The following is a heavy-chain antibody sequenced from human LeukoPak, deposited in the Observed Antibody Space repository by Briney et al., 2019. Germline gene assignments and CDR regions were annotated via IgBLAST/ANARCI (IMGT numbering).Heavy chain of an antibody. V-gene: IGHV1-2*02. D-gene: IGHD5-18*01. J-gene: IGHJ4*02. CDR1: GYTFTVYY. CDR2: INPNSGGT. Sequence: GASVNVSCKASGYTFTVYYMHWVRQAPGQGLEWMGWINPNSGGTNYAQKFQGRVTMTRDTSISTAYMELRRLRSDDTAVYYCAREGRVDSAVVLFDYWGQGTLVTVSS. CDR3: AREGRVDSAVVLFDY.